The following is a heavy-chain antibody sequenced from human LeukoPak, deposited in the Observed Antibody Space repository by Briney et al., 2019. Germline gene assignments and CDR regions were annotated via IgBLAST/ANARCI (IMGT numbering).Heavy chain of an antibody. CDR1: GFTFSNYW. J-gene: IGHJ6*02. V-gene: IGHV3-7*05. CDR3: TRVRVSSYYGMDI. CDR2: INQDESEK. Sequence: PGGSLRLSCAASGFTFSNYWMSWVRQAPGKGLEWVANINQDESEKYHVDSVKGRFTISRDNVKNSLYLQMNSLRAEDTAVYYCTRVRVSSYYGMDIWGQGTTVTVSS. D-gene: IGHD2/OR15-2a*01.